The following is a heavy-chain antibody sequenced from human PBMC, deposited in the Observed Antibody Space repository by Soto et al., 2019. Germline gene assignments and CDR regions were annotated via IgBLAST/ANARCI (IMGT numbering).Heavy chain of an antibody. CDR1: GGSISSGGYY. CDR3: ARGSVLRFLEWPLGFDY. D-gene: IGHD3-3*01. V-gene: IGHV4-31*03. Sequence: PSETLSLTCTVSGGSISSGGYYWSWIRQHPGKGLEWIGYIYYSGSTYYNPSLKSRVTISVDTSKNQFSLKLGSVTAADTAVYYCARGSVLRFLEWPLGFDYWGQGTLVTVSS. CDR2: IYYSGST. J-gene: IGHJ4*02.